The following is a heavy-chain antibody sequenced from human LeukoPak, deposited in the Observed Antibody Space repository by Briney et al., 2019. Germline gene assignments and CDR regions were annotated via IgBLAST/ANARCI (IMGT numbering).Heavy chain of an antibody. Sequence: ASVKVSCKASGYTFTGYYMHWVRQAPGQGLEWMGWINPNSGGTNYAQKFQGRVTMTRDTSISTAYMELSRLRSDDTAVYYCARDRVQFRYFDWLFIPDGMDIDYWGQGTLVTVSS. V-gene: IGHV1-2*02. CDR1: GYTFTGYY. J-gene: IGHJ4*02. CDR3: ARDRVQFRYFDWLFIPDGMDIDY. CDR2: INPNSGGT. D-gene: IGHD3-9*01.